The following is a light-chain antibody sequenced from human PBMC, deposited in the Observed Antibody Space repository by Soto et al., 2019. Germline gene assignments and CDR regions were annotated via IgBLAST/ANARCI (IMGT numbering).Light chain of an antibody. CDR1: TSDVGGYNY. V-gene: IGLV2-14*01. J-gene: IGLJ2*01. CDR3: SSYTSSSTLV. CDR2: DVS. Sequence: QSALTQPASVSGSPGQSITISCTETTSDVGGYNYVSWYQQHPGKAPKLLIYDVSNRPSGVSNRFSGSKSGNTASLTISGLQAEDEADYYCSSYTSSSTLVFGGGTMLTVL.